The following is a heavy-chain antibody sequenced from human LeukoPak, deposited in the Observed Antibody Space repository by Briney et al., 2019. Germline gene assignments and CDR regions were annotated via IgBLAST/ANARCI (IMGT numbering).Heavy chain of an antibody. V-gene: IGHV4-39*07. CDR2: HSHSGSA. CDR3: ARYQTGTMFAV. D-gene: IGHD1/OR15-1a*01. CDR1: GASINSDTYY. J-gene: IGHJ4*02. Sequence: ASGTLSLTCAVSGASINSDTYYWGWIRQPPGKGLEWIGTHSHSGSAYYNPSLRSRITMSLDTSENQLSLKLYSVTAADTAIYYCARYQTGTMFAVWGQGTLVTISS.